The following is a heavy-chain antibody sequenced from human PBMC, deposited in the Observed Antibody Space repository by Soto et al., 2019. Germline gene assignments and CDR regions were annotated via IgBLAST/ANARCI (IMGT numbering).Heavy chain of an antibody. D-gene: IGHD5-12*01. CDR2: VNDSVNS. V-gene: IGHV4-34*01. CDR3: ARVRRWLPEEMVDL. J-gene: IGHJ5*02. Sequence: QVQLHQWGAGQLRASETLSLTCGVSGGSFSGYYWSWIRQPPGKGLEWIGEVNDSVNSNYNPSLKRRVVISVDTPKNEFSLKMNTVTAADTGVYYCARVRRWLPEEMVDLWGQGALVTVSS. CDR1: GGSFSGYY.